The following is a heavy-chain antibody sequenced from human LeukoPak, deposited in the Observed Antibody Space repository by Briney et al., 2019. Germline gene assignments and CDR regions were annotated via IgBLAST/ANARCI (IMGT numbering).Heavy chain of an antibody. CDR2: ISSSSSYI. V-gene: IGHV3-21*01. J-gene: IGHJ5*02. D-gene: IGHD3-10*01. Sequence: PGGPLRLSCAASGFTFSSYSMNRVRQAPGKGLEWVSSISSSSSYIYYADSVKGRFTISTDNANNSLYLQMNSLRAEATAVYYCARVLVRGVIETCFDPWGQGTLVTVSS. CDR1: GFTFSSYS. CDR3: ARVLVRGVIETCFDP.